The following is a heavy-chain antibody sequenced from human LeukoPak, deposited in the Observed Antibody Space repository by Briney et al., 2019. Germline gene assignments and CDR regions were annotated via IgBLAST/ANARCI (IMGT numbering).Heavy chain of an antibody. Sequence: SETLSLTCTVSGNSFGDYYWSWIRQPAGKGLEWIGRIYTSGSTTYNPSLKSRVTMSVDTSKSQFSLKLSSVTAADTAVYYCARDHISYYDSSGYYLDAFDIWGQGTMVTVSS. CDR3: ARDHISYYDSSGYYLDAFDI. V-gene: IGHV4-4*07. CDR1: GNSFGDYY. J-gene: IGHJ3*02. CDR2: IYTSGST. D-gene: IGHD3-22*01.